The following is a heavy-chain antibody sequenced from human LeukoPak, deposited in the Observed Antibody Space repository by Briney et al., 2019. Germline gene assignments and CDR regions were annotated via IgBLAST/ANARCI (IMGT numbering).Heavy chain of an antibody. Sequence: PSETLSLTCAVSGGSISSSNWWSWVRQPPGKGLEWIGEIYHSGSTNYNPSLKSRVTISVDKSKNQFSLKLSSVTAADTAVYYCARASSSGWYPERDYWGRGTLVTVSS. D-gene: IGHD6-19*01. V-gene: IGHV4-4*02. CDR3: ARASSSGWYPERDY. J-gene: IGHJ4*02. CDR2: IYHSGST. CDR1: GGSISSSNW.